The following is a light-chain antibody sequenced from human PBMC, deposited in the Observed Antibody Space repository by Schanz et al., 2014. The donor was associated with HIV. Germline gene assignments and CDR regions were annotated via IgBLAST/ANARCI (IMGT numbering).Light chain of an antibody. Sequence: QSVLTQPPSVSGAPGQRVTISCTGSSSNIGAGCDVHWYQQLPGTAPKLLIYGNNNRPSGVPDRYSGSKSDTSASLAITGLQAEDEADYYCSSHAGSNKVFGGGTKLTVL. CDR1: SSNIGAGCD. CDR2: GNN. V-gene: IGLV1-40*01. CDR3: SSHAGSNKV. J-gene: IGLJ2*01.